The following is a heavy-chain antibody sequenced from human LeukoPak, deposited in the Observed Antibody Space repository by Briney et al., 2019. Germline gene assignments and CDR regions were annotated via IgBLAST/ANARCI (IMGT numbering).Heavy chain of an antibody. CDR2: ISSSTSYI. J-gene: IGHJ4*02. CDR3: AREYVDIVPMGSFDY. CDR1: GFTFSSYA. Sequence: GGSLRLSCAASGFTFSSYAMSWVRQAPGKGLEWVSSISSSTSYIYYADSVKGRFTISRDNAKNSLYLQMNSLRVEDTAVYYCAREYVDIVPMGSFDYWGQGTLVTVSS. D-gene: IGHD5-12*01. V-gene: IGHV3-21*01.